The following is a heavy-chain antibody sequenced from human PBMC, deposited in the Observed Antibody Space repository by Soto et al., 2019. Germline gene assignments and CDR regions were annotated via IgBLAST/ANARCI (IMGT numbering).Heavy chain of an antibody. J-gene: IGHJ6*02. CDR1: GYTFTSYA. Sequence: GASVKVSCKASGYTFTSYAMHWVRQAPGQRLEWMGWINAGNGNTKYSQKFQGRVTITRDTSASTAYMELSSLRSEDTAVYYCASGVQLWLSPGYYYYGMDVWGQGTTVTVSS. CDR3: ASGVQLWLSPGYYYYGMDV. CDR2: INAGNGNT. D-gene: IGHD5-18*01. V-gene: IGHV1-3*01.